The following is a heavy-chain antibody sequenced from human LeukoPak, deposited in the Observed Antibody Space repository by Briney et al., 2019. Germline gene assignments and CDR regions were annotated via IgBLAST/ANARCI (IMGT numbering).Heavy chain of an antibody. V-gene: IGHV3-48*03. CDR1: GFTFRSYE. D-gene: IGHD6-19*01. J-gene: IGHJ4*02. CDR3: AREAQWLEGGGFDY. Sequence: GGSLRLSCAASGFTFRSYEMNWVRQAPGKGLEWVSYISSSGSTIYNADSVKGRFTISRDNAKNSLYLQMNSLRAEDTVVYYCAREAQWLEGGGFDYWGQGTLVTVSS. CDR2: ISSSGSTI.